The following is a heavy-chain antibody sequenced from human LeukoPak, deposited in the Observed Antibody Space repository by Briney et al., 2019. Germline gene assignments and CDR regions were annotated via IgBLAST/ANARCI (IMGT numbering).Heavy chain of an antibody. V-gene: IGHV3-30*03. CDR3: ARDDTAVTTTLDS. J-gene: IGHJ4*02. Sequence: GGSLRLSCVASGITFSDFGMHWVRQAPDKGLELLAVISYDGSKKEYADSVRGRFTISKDNSKNTVSLQMNSLRADDTAVYYCARDDTAVTTTLDSWGQGTLVAVSS. D-gene: IGHD4-17*01. CDR2: ISYDGSKK. CDR1: GITFSDFG.